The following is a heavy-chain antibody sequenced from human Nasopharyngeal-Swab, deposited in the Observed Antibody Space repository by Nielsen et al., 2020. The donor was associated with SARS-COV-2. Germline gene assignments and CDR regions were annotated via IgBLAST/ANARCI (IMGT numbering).Heavy chain of an antibody. J-gene: IGHJ5*02. CDR3: AKAGEFIAAAGQNWFDP. Sequence: GESLKISCAASGFTFSSYAMHWVRQAPGKGLEWVAVISYDGSNKYYADSVKGRFTISRDNSKNTLYLQMNSLRAEDTAVYYCAKAGEFIAAAGQNWFDPWGQGTLVTVSS. CDR1: GFTFSSYA. D-gene: IGHD6-13*01. CDR2: ISYDGSNK. V-gene: IGHV3-30-3*01.